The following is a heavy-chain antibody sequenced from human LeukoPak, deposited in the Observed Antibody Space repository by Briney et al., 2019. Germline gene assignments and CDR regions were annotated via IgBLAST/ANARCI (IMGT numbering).Heavy chain of an antibody. CDR1: GGTXSSYA. CDR2: IIPIFGTA. CDR3: ARQYCSGGSCYSPDYYYGMDV. J-gene: IGHJ6*02. V-gene: IGHV1-69*01. Sequence: SVKVSCKASGGTXSSYAISGVRQAPGQGLEWMGGIIPIFGTANYAQKFQGRVTITADESTSTAYMELSSLRSEDTAVYYCARQYCSGGSCYSPDYYYGMDVWGQGTTVTVSS. D-gene: IGHD2-15*01.